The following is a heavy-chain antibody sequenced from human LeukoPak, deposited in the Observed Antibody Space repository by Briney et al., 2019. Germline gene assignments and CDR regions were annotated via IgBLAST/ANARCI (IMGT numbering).Heavy chain of an antibody. V-gene: IGHV1-2*02. D-gene: IGHD3-22*01. Sequence: ASVRVSCTASGYTFTGYYMHWVRQAPGQGLEWMGWINPNSGGTNYAQKFQGRVTMTRDTSISTAYMELSRLRSDDTAVYYCARVGEYYYDSSGYPMDYWGQGTLVTVSS. CDR2: INPNSGGT. CDR3: ARVGEYYYDSSGYPMDY. CDR1: GYTFTGYY. J-gene: IGHJ4*02.